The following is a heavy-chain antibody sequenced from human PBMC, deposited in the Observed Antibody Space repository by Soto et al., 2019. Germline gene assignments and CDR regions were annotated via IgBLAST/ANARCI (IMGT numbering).Heavy chain of an antibody. CDR2: ISTGGGST. D-gene: IGHD1-1*01. CDR3: EKSSGGLTTGRRHADF. V-gene: IGHV3-23*01. Sequence: EMQLLESGGGLVQPGGSLRLSCAASGFTFSSYAISWVRQAPGKGLEWVSVISTGGGSTYYADSVKGRFTISRDNSKNTLYLQMNSLRAEDTAIYYCEKSSGGLTTGRRHADFWGQGTLVTVSS. CDR1: GFTFSSYA. J-gene: IGHJ4*02.